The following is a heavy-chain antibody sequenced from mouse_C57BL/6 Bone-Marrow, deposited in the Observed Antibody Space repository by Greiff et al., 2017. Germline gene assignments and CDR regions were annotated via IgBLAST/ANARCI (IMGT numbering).Heavy chain of an antibody. CDR2: IYPSDSET. J-gene: IGHJ3*01. V-gene: IGHV1-61*01. CDR3: ARGRGRTGRDVFAY. CDR1: GYTFTSYW. D-gene: IGHD4-1*01. Sequence: QVQLQQPGAELVRPGSSVKLSCKASGYTFTSYWMDWVKQRPGQGLEWIGNIYPSDSETHYNQKFKDKATLTVDKSSSTAYMQLSSLTSEDSAVYYGARGRGRTGRDVFAYWGQGTLVTVSA.